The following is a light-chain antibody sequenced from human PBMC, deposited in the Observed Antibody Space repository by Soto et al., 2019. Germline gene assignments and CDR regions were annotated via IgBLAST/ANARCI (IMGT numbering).Light chain of an antibody. CDR2: TAS. J-gene: IGKJ1*01. CDR3: QHYNSNPWT. Sequence: DIQMTQSPSSLSASAGDRVTITCRASQTISNFLAWYQQRPGKVPKLLIYTASTLQTGVPSSFSGSGSGADFTLTIRSLHPEDVATYYCQHYNSNPWTFGQGTKVEIK. V-gene: IGKV1-27*01. CDR1: QTISNF.